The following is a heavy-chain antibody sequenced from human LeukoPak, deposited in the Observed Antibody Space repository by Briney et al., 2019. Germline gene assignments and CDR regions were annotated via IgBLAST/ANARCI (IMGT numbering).Heavy chain of an antibody. Sequence: ASVKVSCKASGYTFTGYGISWVRQAPGQGLEWMGWISAYNGNTNYAQKLQGRVTMTTDTSTSTAYMELRSLRSDDTAVYYCARMGGVARITMVRGVTYFDYWGQGTLVTVSS. V-gene: IGHV1-18*01. J-gene: IGHJ4*02. D-gene: IGHD3-10*01. CDR1: GYTFTGYG. CDR3: ARMGGVARITMVRGVTYFDY. CDR2: ISAYNGNT.